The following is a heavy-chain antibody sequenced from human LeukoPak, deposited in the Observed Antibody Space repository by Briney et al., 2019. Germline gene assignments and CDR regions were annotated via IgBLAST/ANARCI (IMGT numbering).Heavy chain of an antibody. D-gene: IGHD5-12*01. CDR1: GFTFSSYW. Sequence: GGSLRLSCAASGFTFSSYWMSWVRQAPGKGLDWVANIKQDGSEKYYVDSVKGRFTISRDNAKNSLYLQMNSLRAEDTAVYYCARDSSGNDSTSYWFDPWGQGTLVTVSS. V-gene: IGHV3-7*01. J-gene: IGHJ5*02. CDR3: ARDSSGNDSTSYWFDP. CDR2: IKQDGSEK.